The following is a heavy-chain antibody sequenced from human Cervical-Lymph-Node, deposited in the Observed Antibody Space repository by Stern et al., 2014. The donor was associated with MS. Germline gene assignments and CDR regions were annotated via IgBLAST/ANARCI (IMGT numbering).Heavy chain of an antibody. CDR2: IYYNGHA. D-gene: IGHD4-17*01. CDR1: GGSINNYY. Sequence: QVQLQESGPGLVKPSETLSLTCTVSGGSINNYYCSWIRQPPGKGLEWIGYIYYNGHANYNPSLKSRVTMSVDTSNNQFSLTLSSLTAADTAMYYCARDYGDYQGYFDLWGRGTLVTVSS. CDR3: ARDYGDYQGYFDL. J-gene: IGHJ2*01. V-gene: IGHV4-59*01.